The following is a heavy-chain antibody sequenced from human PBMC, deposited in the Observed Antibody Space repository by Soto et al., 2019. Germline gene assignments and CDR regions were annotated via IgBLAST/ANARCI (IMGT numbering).Heavy chain of an antibody. CDR3: AKSLSKAVTYGLDV. J-gene: IGHJ6*02. D-gene: IGHD2-15*01. CDR1: GFTFSDNA. V-gene: IGHV3-23*01. CDR2: ISDDGDST. Sequence: EVQLLESGGGLVQPGGSLRLSCGASGFTFSDNAMTWGRQAPGRGLEWVSSISDDGDSTYYADTVTGRFAVSRDNSKSTLFLQMKSLGAEDTAVYYCAKSLSKAVTYGLDVWGQGTSVTVSS.